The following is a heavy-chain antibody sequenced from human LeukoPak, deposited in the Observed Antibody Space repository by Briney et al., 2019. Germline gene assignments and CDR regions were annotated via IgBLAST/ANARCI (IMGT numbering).Heavy chain of an antibody. CDR2: ISGNGADT. CDR3: VKGSGTGWYGH. Sequence: GGSLRLSCSASGFTFSTYSMHWVRRAPGKGLEYVSAISGNGADTFYSDSVKGRFTISRDNSKNMLFLQMSSLRAEDTAVYCCVKGSGTGWYGHWGQGTLVTVSS. CDR1: GFTFSTYS. J-gene: IGHJ4*02. V-gene: IGHV3-64D*06. D-gene: IGHD6-19*01.